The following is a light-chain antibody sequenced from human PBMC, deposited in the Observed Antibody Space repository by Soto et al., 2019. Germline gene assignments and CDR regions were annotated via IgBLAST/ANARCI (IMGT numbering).Light chain of an antibody. J-gene: IGKJ1*01. CDR2: AAS. V-gene: IGKV1-39*01. Sequence: DIQMTQSPSSLSASVGDGVTIACRASQSITTYLNWYQQKPGKAPNLLIYAASNLQSGVPSRFSGSGYGTDFSLTISSLQPEDFATYYCQQSDRTPGTFGQVTKVEIK. CDR1: QSITTY. CDR3: QQSDRTPGT.